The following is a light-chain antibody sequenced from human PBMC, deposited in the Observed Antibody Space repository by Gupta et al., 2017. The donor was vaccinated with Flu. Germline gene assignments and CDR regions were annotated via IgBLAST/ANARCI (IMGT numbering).Light chain of an antibody. CDR3: QQSYSALPFT. V-gene: IGKV1-39*01. Sequence: DIQMTQSPSSLSASVGDRITITCRASESIRIYLNWYQQKPGKDPKLLIYAASSLQSGVPSRFSGSGSGTDFTLTISSLQPEDFATYYCQQSYSALPFTFGPGTKVEIK. CDR2: AAS. CDR1: ESIRIY. J-gene: IGKJ3*01.